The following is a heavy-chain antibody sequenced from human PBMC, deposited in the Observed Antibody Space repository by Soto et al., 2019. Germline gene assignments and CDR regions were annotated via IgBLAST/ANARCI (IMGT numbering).Heavy chain of an antibody. CDR3: ARVGPWVPYYYDSSPYTFEKWFDT. CDR2: IYHGGST. V-gene: IGHV4-38-2*01. J-gene: IGHJ5*02. Sequence: PXETLSLTWAVSGYSISSGDYWGWLRQPPGKGLEWIGIIYHGGSTYYNPSLNSRVTLSIEMTNNHVSLILNSVTAADTAVYYCARVGPWVPYYYDSSPYTFEKWFDTWGQGTLVTVSS. CDR1: GYSISSGDY. D-gene: IGHD3-22*01.